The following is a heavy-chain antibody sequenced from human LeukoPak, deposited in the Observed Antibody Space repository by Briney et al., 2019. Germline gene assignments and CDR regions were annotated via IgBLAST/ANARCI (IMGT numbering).Heavy chain of an antibody. Sequence: ASVKVSCKASGYTFTGYYMHWVRQAPGQGLEWMGWINPNSGGTNYAQKFQGRVTMTRDTSISTAYMELSRLRSDDTAAYYCARGRRIVVPAASQVDPWGQGTLVTVSS. CDR3: ARGRRIVVPAASQVDP. J-gene: IGHJ5*02. D-gene: IGHD2-2*01. V-gene: IGHV1-2*02. CDR2: INPNSGGT. CDR1: GYTFTGYY.